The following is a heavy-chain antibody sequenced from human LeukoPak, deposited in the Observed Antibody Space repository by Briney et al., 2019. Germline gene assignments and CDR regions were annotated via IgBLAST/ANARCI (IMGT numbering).Heavy chain of an antibody. J-gene: IGHJ4*02. CDR3: AKASRESGTYRYYFDY. D-gene: IGHD1-26*01. CDR1: GFTFNYYA. Sequence: GGSLRLSCAASGFTFNYYAMSWVRQAPGKGLEWVSALSASGTSTYYADSVKGRFTISRDNSRNTLSLQMNSLRAEDTAVYCCAKASRESGTYRYYFDYWGQGTLVTVSS. V-gene: IGHV3-23*01. CDR2: LSASGTST.